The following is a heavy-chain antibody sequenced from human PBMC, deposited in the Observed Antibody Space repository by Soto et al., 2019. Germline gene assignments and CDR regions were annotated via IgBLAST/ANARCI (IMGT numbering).Heavy chain of an antibody. Sequence: GGSLRLSCAASGFTFSSYSMNWVRQAPGKGLEWVSSISSSSSYIYYADSVKGRFTISRDNAKNSLYLQMNSLRAEDTAVYYCARDLVGSHSFDYRGQGTLVTVSS. J-gene: IGHJ4*02. CDR1: GFTFSSYS. CDR2: ISSSSSYI. V-gene: IGHV3-21*01. D-gene: IGHD1-26*01. CDR3: ARDLVGSHSFDY.